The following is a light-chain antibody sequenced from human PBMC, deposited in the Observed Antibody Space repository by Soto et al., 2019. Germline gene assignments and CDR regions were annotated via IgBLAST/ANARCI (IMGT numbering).Light chain of an antibody. CDR1: SSDVGPYNY. CDR2: EVT. CDR3: SSYTTSSTLYV. V-gene: IGLV2-14*01. J-gene: IGLJ1*01. Sequence: QSVLTQPASVSGSPGQSITISCTGTSSDVGPYNYVSWYQHHPGKAPKLLIYEVTKRPSGVSNRFSGSKSGNTASLTISGLQAEDEADYYCSSYTTSSTLYVFGTGTKVTVL.